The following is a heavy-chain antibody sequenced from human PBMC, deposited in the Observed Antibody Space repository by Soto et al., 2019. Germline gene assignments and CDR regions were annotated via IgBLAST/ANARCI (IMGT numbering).Heavy chain of an antibody. V-gene: IGHV4-39*01. D-gene: IGHD6-19*01. CDR3: ARPGRIAVAGFDY. J-gene: IGHJ4*02. CDR2: IYYSGST. Sequence: SETLSLTCTVSGGSISSYYWSWIRQPPGKGLEWIGSIYYSGSTYYNPSLKSRVTISVDTSKNQFSLKLSSVTAADTAVYYCARPGRIAVAGFDYWGQGTLVTVSS. CDR1: GGSISSYY.